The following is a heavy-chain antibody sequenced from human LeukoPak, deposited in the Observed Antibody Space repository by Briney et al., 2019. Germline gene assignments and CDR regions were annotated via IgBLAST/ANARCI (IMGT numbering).Heavy chain of an antibody. Sequence: SVKVSCKASGGTFSSYAISWVRQAPGQGLEWMGRIIPIFGIANYAQKFQGRVTITADESTSTAYMELSSLRSEDTAVYYCARGRDPGDHRGISSPFDIWAQGTRVPVSS. J-gene: IGHJ3*02. V-gene: IGHV1-69*15. CDR3: ARGRDPGDHRGISSPFDI. D-gene: IGHD2-21*01. CDR2: IIPIFGIA. CDR1: GGTFSSYA.